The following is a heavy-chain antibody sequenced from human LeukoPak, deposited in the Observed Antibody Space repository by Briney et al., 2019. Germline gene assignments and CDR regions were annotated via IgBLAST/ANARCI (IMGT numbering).Heavy chain of an antibody. J-gene: IGHJ4*02. Sequence: GGPLRLPCSASGFPFSTHLVHWLRQPPGKGLEWLAVLSYDQELMYYVASVKGQFTISRDNSKNTLYLQMNSLRPEDTAVYDCAKSLSSGWSSYYFGDWGQGALVTVSS. CDR2: LSYDQELM. CDR3: AKSLSSGWSSYYFGD. V-gene: IGHV3-30*18. CDR1: GFPFSTHL. D-gene: IGHD6-19*01.